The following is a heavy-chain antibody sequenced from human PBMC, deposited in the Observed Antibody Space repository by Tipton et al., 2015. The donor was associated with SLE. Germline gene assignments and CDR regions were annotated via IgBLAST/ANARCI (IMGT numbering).Heavy chain of an antibody. CDR3: ARELHDSTGYHNWFDP. CDR1: GGSINAYS. CDR2: IYYNGNT. Sequence: TLSLTCTLSGGSINAYSWSWIRQPPGRGLELIGYIYYNGNTNYNPSLKSRVTISINTSKTQFSLKLTSVTAADTAVYFCARELHDSTGYHNWFDPGGQGTLVTVSS. D-gene: IGHD3-22*01. V-gene: IGHV4-59*01. J-gene: IGHJ5*02.